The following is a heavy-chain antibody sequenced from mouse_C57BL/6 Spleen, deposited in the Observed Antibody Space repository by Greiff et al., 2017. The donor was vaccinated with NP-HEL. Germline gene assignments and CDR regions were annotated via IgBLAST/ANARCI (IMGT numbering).Heavy chain of an antibody. CDR3: ARDYGSSSQYAMDY. Sequence: EVQLQQSGPELVKPGASVKISCKASGYSFTDYNMNWVKQSNGKSLEWIGVINPNYGTTSYNQKFKGKATLTVDQSTRTAYMHLNSLTSEDSAVYSSARDYGSSSQYAMDYWGQGTSVTVSS. V-gene: IGHV1-39*01. CDR1: GYSFTDYN. J-gene: IGHJ4*01. D-gene: IGHD1-1*01. CDR2: INPNYGTT.